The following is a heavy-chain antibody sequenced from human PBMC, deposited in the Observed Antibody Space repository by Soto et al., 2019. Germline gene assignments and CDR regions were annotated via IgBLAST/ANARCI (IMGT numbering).Heavy chain of an antibody. CDR2: IDPRSGSA. J-gene: IGHJ6*02. V-gene: IGHV1-46*03. D-gene: IGHD1-1*01. Sequence: QVQLVQSGAEVKKPGASVKVSCKASGYTFTTHYIHWVRQAPGQGPEWMGIIDPRSGSAGYAQRFQSQFPMTRDTPTSKFYMELSSLRYEDTAVYYCARGNELPSYYCGLAVWGQGTTVTVSS. CDR3: ARGNELPSYYCGLAV. CDR1: GYTFTTHY.